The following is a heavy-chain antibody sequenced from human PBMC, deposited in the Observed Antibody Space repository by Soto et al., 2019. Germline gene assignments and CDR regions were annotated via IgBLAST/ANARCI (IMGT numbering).Heavy chain of an antibody. V-gene: IGHV3-11*01. CDR3: AKKGYSSTWYGIDY. CDR2: ISSGGGTI. Sequence: QVQLVESGGGLVTPGESLRLSCVASGFTVSGFYMSWIRQAPGKGLEWLSSISSGGGTIFYADSVKGRFTTSRDNAKSSLYRQMNSLRAEDTAVYYCAKKGYSSTWYGIDYWGQGTLVTVSS. CDR1: GFTVSGFY. D-gene: IGHD6-13*01. J-gene: IGHJ4*02.